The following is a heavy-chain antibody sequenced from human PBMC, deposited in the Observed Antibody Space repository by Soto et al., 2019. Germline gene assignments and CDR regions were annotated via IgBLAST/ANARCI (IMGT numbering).Heavy chain of an antibody. CDR3: APRRSHGSASYYNS. CDR2: IYWDDDK. Sequence: QITLKESGPTLVKPTQTLTLTCTFSGFSLSTSGVGVGWIRQPPGKALEWLALIYWDDDKRYSPSLKSRLTITNDTSKTQVVLTMTNMYPVDTATYYCAPRRSHGSASYYNSWGQGTLVTVSS. D-gene: IGHD3-10*01. J-gene: IGHJ4*02. CDR1: GFSLSTSGVG. V-gene: IGHV2-5*02.